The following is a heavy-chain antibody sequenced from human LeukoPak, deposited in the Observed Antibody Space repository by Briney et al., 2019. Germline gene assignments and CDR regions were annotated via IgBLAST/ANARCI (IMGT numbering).Heavy chain of an antibody. CDR1: GGSFSGYY. J-gene: IGHJ4*02. D-gene: IGHD3-16*01. V-gene: IGHV4-34*01. CDR3: ARIGRGYYFDY. Sequence: PSETLSLTCAVYGGSFSGYYWSWIRQPPGKGLEWIGEINHSGSTNYNPSLKSRVTISVDTSKNQLSLKLSSVTAADTAVYYCARIGRGYYFDYWGQGTLVTVSS. CDR2: INHSGST.